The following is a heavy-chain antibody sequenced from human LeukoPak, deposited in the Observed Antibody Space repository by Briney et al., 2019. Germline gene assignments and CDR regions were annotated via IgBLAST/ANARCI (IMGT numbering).Heavy chain of an antibody. CDR3: ARFSSSSSVFDY. D-gene: IGHD6-6*01. CDR1: GFTFDDYA. J-gene: IGHJ4*02. V-gene: IGHV3-9*01. CDR2: ISWNSGSI. Sequence: GRSLRLSCAASGFTFDDYAMHWVRQAPGKGLEWVSGISWNSGSIGYADSVKGRFTISRDNAKNSLYLQMNSLRAEDTALHYCARFSSSSSVFDYWGQGTLVTVSS.